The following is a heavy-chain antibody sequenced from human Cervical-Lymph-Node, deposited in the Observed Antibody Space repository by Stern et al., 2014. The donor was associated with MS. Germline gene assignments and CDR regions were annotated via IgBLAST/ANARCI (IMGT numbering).Heavy chain of an antibody. J-gene: IGHJ4*02. D-gene: IGHD5-18*01. CDR2: SNAGHGNT. V-gene: IGHV1-3*02. Sequence: QDQLVQSGAEVRKPGASVKVSCKASGYTFTRYGIHWVRQAPGQRLEWMGWSNAGHGNTKYSQEFQGRVTITRDTSASTAYTELGSLRSEDMAVYYCARGGGGYSYGLDYWGQGTLVTVSS. CDR1: GYTFTRYG. CDR3: ARGGGGYSYGLDY.